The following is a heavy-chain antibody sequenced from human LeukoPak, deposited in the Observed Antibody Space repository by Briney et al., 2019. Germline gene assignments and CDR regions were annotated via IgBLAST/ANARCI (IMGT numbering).Heavy chain of an antibody. CDR3: ARHYYSDPFDY. V-gene: IGHV4-59*01. CDR2: IDYSGST. Sequence: SETLSLTCTVSGASISSFYWSWIRQPPGKGLEWIGYIDYSGSTNYNPSLKSRVIISVDTSKAQFSLKLSSVTAADTAVYYCARHYYSDPFDYWGQGTLVTVSS. CDR1: GASISSFY. D-gene: IGHD4-17*01. J-gene: IGHJ4*02.